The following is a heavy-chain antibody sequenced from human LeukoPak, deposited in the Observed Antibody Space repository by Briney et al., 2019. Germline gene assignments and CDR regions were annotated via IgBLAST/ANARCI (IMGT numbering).Heavy chain of an antibody. CDR1: CGSTSRGGDY. D-gene: IGHD4-17*01. V-gene: IGHV4-31*03. Sequence: PSETLSLTCTASCGSTSRGGDYWIWIRQHPGKGLEWIGNTYYGGNTYYNPSLKSRGTISIDTSKNQFSLKLTSVTAADTAVYCWDVWKGDYDVYYWGQGTLVTVSS. J-gene: IGHJ4*02. CDR2: TYYGGNT. CDR3: DVWKGDYDVYY.